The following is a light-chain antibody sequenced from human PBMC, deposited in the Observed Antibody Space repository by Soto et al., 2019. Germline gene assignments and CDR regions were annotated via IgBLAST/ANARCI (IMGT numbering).Light chain of an antibody. V-gene: IGLV1-40*01. CDR2: ANT. CDR1: SSNIGAGYD. Sequence: QSALTQPPSVSEAPGQRVTIPCTGSSSNIGAGYDVHWYQQLPGTVPKLLIYANTNRPSGVPDRFSGSKSGTSASLAITGLQAEDEADYYCQSYDSGLSVVIFGGGTKLTVL. J-gene: IGLJ2*01. CDR3: QSYDSGLSVVI.